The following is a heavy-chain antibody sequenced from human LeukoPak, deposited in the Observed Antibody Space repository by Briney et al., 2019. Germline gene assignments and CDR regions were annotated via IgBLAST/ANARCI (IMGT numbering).Heavy chain of an antibody. CDR3: ARGGGSYFDYFDY. J-gene: IGHJ4*02. V-gene: IGHV3-7*01. D-gene: IGHD1-26*01. CDR1: GFTFSSYW. Sequence: GGSLRLSCVASGFTFSSYWMNWVRQAPGKGLEWVANIKQDGSEKYYVDSVKGRFTISRDNAKNSLYLQMNSLRAEDTAVYYCARGGGSYFDYFDYWGQGTLVTVSS. CDR2: IKQDGSEK.